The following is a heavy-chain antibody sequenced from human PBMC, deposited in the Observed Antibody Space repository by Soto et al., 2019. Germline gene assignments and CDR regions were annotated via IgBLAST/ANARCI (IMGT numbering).Heavy chain of an antibody. D-gene: IGHD6-13*01. J-gene: IGHJ5*02. CDR2: IFSNDEK. CDR3: ASTYSTSWYWFDP. V-gene: IGHV2-26*04. Sequence: QVTVKESGPVLVKPTEPLTLTCTVSGFSLSNAGLGVSWIRQPRGKALEWLAHIFSNDEKSYSTSLKSRLTISKDTSKSQVVLTMTNMDPVDTATYYCASTYSTSWYWFDPWGQGTLVTVSS. CDR1: GFSLSNAGLG.